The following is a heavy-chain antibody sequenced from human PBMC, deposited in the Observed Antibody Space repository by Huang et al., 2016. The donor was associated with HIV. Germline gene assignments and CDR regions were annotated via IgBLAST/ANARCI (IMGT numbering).Heavy chain of an antibody. J-gene: IGHJ4*02. Sequence: QVQLVESGGGVVQPGRSLRLSCAAFGFTFNKFDMHWVRQGPGKGVEWVAIISYEGSRKYHADSVKGRFTISRDNSKNTVYLQMNSLRVEDTAVYYCAKDGRGSGTYYDYFEYWGQGTLVTVSS. V-gene: IGHV3-30*18. CDR2: ISYEGSRK. CDR1: GFTFNKFD. D-gene: IGHD1-26*01. CDR3: AKDGRGSGTYYDYFEY.